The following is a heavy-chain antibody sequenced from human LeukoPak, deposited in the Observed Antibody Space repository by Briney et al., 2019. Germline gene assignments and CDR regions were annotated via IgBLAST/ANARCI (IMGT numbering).Heavy chain of an antibody. CDR1: GGSISSYY. D-gene: IGHD3-22*01. V-gene: IGHV4-59*01. CDR2: IYYSGST. J-gene: IGHJ6*02. CDR3: ARDHTPLYYDSSGFPSSNYYYGMDV. Sequence: PETLSLTCTVSGGSISSYYWSWIRQPPGKGLEWIGYIYYSGSTNYNPSLKSRVTISVDTSKNQFSLKLSSVTAADTAVYYCARDHTPLYYDSSGFPSSNYYYGMDVWGQGTPVTVSS.